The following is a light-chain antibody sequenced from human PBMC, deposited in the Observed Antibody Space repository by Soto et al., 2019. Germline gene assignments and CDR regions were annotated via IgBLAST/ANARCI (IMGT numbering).Light chain of an antibody. CDR3: QSYNTARPT. Sequence: DIHMTQSPSSLSASMIDIVSITFLASQAISNSLAWYQQKPGKPPQLLIYAASTLQSGVPSRFSGSGSGTDFTLTISGLQPEDLATYYCQSYNTARPTFGQGTRLEIK. CDR1: QAISNS. J-gene: IGKJ5*01. CDR2: AAS. V-gene: IGKV1-27*01.